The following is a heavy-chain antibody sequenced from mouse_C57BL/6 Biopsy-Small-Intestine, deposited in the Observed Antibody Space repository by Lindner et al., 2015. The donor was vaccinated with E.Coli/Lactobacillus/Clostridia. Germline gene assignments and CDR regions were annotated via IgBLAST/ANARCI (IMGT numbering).Heavy chain of an antibody. CDR3: AREGVPRYAMDY. Sequence: VQLQESGAELARPGASVKLSCKASGYTFTSYGISWVKQRTGQGLEWIGEIYPRSGNTYYNEKFKGKATLTADKSSSTAYMELRSLTSEDSAVYYCAREGVPRYAMDYWGQGTSVTVSS. CDR1: GYTFTSYG. CDR2: IYPRSGNT. D-gene: IGHD2-14*01. J-gene: IGHJ4*01. V-gene: IGHV1-81*01.